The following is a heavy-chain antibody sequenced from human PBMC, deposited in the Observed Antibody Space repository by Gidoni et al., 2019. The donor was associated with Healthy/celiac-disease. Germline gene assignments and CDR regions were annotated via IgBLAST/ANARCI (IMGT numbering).Heavy chain of an antibody. CDR2: IIPIFGTA. V-gene: IGHV1-69*01. D-gene: IGHD3-22*01. Sequence: QVQLVQSGAEVKKPGSSVKVSCKASGGTFSSYAISWVRQAPGQGLEWMGGIIPIFGTANYAQKCQGRVTITADESTSTAYMELSSLRSEDTAVYYCARVGYDSSGYYFPFDYWGQGTLVTVSS. CDR3: ARVGYDSSGYYFPFDY. J-gene: IGHJ4*02. CDR1: GGTFSSYA.